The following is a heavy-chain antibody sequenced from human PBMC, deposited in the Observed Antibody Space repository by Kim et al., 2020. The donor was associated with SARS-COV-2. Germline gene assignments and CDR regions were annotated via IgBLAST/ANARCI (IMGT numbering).Heavy chain of an antibody. V-gene: IGHV4-34*01. D-gene: IGHD6-13*01. CDR3: ASSIAAAYPHYYYYYGMDV. Sequence: SRVTISVDTSKNQFSLKLSSVTAADTAVYYCASSIAAAYPHYYYYYGMDVWGQGTTVTVSS. J-gene: IGHJ6*02.